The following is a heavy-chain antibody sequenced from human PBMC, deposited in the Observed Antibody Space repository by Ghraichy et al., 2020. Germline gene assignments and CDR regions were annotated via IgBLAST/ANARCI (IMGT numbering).Heavy chain of an antibody. Sequence: GGSLRLSCVASGFTLSNYAMAWVRQAPGKGLEWVSAIDSTGGIINYADSVKGRFTISKDNSKNTLYLQMNSLRTKDTAVYFCGKDYPPQADWGQGTLVSVSS. CDR2: IDSTGGII. V-gene: IGHV3-23*01. CDR1: GFTLSNYA. CDR3: GKDYPPQAD. J-gene: IGHJ4*02.